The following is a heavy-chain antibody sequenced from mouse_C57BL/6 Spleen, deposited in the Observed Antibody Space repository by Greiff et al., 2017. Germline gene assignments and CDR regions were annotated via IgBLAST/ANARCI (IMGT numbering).Heavy chain of an antibody. D-gene: IGHD2-5*01. J-gene: IGHJ2*01. Sequence: QVQLQQPGAELVKPGASVKLSCKASGYTFTSYWMHWVKQRPGQGLEWIGIIHPNSGSTNYNEKFKSKATLTVDKSSSTAYMQLSSLTSEDSAVYYCARRTYYSNYDYWGQGTTLTVAS. CDR1: GYTFTSYW. CDR3: ARRTYYSNYDY. V-gene: IGHV1-64*01. CDR2: IHPNSGST.